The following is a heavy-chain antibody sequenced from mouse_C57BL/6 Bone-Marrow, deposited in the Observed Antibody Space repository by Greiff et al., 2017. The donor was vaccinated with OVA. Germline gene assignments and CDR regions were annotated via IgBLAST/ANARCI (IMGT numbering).Heavy chain of an antibody. V-gene: IGHV1-66*01. CDR3: ARRRDGYYFYY. CDR1: GYSFTSYY. D-gene: IGHD2-3*01. J-gene: IGHJ2*01. CDR2: IYPGSGNT. Sequence: QVQLQQSGPELVKPGASVKISCKASGYSFTSYYIHWVKQRPGQGLEWIGWIYPGSGNTKYNEKFKGKATLTADTSSSTAYMQLSSLTSEDSAVYYCARRRDGYYFYYWGQGTTLTVSS.